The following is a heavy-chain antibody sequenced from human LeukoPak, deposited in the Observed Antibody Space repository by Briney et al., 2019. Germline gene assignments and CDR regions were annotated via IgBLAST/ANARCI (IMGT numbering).Heavy chain of an antibody. CDR3: ARAQYDYVWGSYYY. V-gene: IGHV4-31*11. CDR2: INYSGST. D-gene: IGHD3-16*01. J-gene: IGHJ4*02. CDR1: GGSISSGGYR. Sequence: KPSETLSLTCAVSGGSISSGGYRWTWIRQYPGKGLEWIGYINYSGSTYYNPSLKSRVIISVDTSKNQFSLKLSSVTAADTAVYYCARAQYDYVWGSYYYWGQGTLVTVSS.